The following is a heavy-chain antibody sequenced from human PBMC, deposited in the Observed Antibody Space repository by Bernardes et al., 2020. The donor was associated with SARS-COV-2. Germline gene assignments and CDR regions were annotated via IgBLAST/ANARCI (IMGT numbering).Heavy chain of an antibody. CDR2: ISYSGDYT. CDR1: GFRLSDYY. CDR3: AWYRADH. D-gene: IGHD1-20*01. Sequence: GSLRLYCTASGFRLSDYYMSWIRQTPGKGLEWVSYISYSGDYTKYADSVKGRFTISRDNAKNSLYLQINNLRAEDTAIYYCAWYRADHWGQGTLVTVSS. J-gene: IGHJ4*02. V-gene: IGHV3-11*03.